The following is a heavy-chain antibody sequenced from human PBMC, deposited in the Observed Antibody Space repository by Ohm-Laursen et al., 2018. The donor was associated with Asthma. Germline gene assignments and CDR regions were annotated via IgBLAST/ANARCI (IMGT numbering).Heavy chain of an antibody. CDR3: AKNDYGDYAFDY. D-gene: IGHD4-17*01. CDR2: ISYDGSNK. CDR1: GFTFSSYG. Sequence: SLRLSCTASGFTFSSYGMHWVRQAPGKGLEWVAVISYDGSNKYYADSVKGRFTISRDNSKNTLYLQMNSLRAEDTAVYYCAKNDYGDYAFDYWGQGTLVTVSS. V-gene: IGHV3-30*18. J-gene: IGHJ4*02.